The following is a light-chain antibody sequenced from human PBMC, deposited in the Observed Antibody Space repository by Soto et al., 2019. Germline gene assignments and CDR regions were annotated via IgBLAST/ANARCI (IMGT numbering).Light chain of an antibody. V-gene: IGKV3-20*01. Sequence: EIVVTQSPGTLSLSPGERATLSCRASQSVSSSYLAWYQQKPGQAPRLLIYNAFNRATGIPDRFSGSGSGTDFTLTISRLEPEDFAVYYCQQYGSSPGTVGGGTKVDSK. CDR1: QSVSSSY. CDR2: NAF. CDR3: QQYGSSPGT. J-gene: IGKJ4*01.